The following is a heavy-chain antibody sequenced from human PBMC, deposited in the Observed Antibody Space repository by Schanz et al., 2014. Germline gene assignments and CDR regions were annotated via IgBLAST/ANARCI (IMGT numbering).Heavy chain of an antibody. J-gene: IGHJ6*02. CDR2: IYSSGST. CDR3: ARAQGVIRLYYGVDV. CDR1: GFTFSNHA. V-gene: IGHV3-66*02. Sequence: VQLVESGGSVVQPGGSLRLSCAASGFTFSNHALSWVRQAPGKGLEWVSTIYSSGSTYYADSVRGRFTISRDNSMNTVYLQMNSLRSDDAAVYYCARAQGVIRLYYGVDVWGQGTTVTVSS. D-gene: IGHD3-10*01.